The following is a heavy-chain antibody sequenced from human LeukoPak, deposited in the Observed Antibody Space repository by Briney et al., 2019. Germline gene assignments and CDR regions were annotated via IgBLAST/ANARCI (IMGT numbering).Heavy chain of an antibody. Sequence: RGSLRLSCAASGFTFSSYGMHWVRQAPGKGLEWVAVIWYDGSNKYYADSVKGRFTISRDNSKNTLYLQMNSLRAEDTAVYYCARGGAYSGSYYDFDYWGQGTLVTVSS. CDR1: GFTFSSYG. D-gene: IGHD1-26*01. CDR3: ARGGAYSGSYYDFDY. CDR2: IWYDGSNK. J-gene: IGHJ4*02. V-gene: IGHV3-33*01.